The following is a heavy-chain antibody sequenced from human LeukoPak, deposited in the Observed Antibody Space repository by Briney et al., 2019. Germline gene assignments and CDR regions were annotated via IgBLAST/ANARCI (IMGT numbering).Heavy chain of an antibody. D-gene: IGHD5-18*01. CDR2: IFSSGST. V-gene: IGHV4-31*03. CDR3: ARAGGYSYGFRNWFDP. Sequence: SETLSLTCTVSGGSISSGDYSWTWIRQHPGKGLEWIGYIFSSGSTYYNPSLRSRVTMSVDTSTNHFSLKLSSVTAADTAVYYCARAGGYSYGFRNWFDPWGQGTLVTVSS. CDR1: GGSISSGDYS. J-gene: IGHJ5*02.